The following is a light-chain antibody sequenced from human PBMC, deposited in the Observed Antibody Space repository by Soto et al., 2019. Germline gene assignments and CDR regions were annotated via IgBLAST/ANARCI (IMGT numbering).Light chain of an antibody. CDR2: EVS. Sequence: QSALTQPASVSGSPGQSITISCTGTSSDVGGYNYVSWYQQHPGKAPKLMIYEVSNRPSGVSHRFSGYKPSNTASLTISGRQAEDEADYYCSSYTSSSTLVFGTGTKLTVL. CDR3: SSYTSSSTLV. V-gene: IGLV2-14*01. J-gene: IGLJ1*01. CDR1: SSDVGGYNY.